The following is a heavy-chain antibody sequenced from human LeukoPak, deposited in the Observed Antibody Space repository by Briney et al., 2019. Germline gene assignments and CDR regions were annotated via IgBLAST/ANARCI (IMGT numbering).Heavy chain of an antibody. CDR2: INPSGGST. V-gene: IGHV1-46*01. Sequence: GASVKVSCKASGYTFTSYYMHWVRQAPGQGLEWMGIINPSGGSTSYAQKFQGRVTMTRDMSTSTVYMELSSLRSEDTAVYYCARAMDCSGGSCYGGGDYWGQGTLVTVSS. CDR3: ARAMDCSGGSCYGGGDY. D-gene: IGHD2-15*01. CDR1: GYTFTSYY. J-gene: IGHJ4*02.